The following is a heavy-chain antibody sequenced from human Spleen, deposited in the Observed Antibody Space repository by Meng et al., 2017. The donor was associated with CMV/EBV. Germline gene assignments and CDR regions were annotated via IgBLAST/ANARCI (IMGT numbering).Heavy chain of an antibody. CDR2: VKSKTDGGTT. Sequence: GESLKISCVASGFTFTSAWMSWVRQAPGQGLEWVGRVKSKTDGGTTDYAAPVKGRITISRDDSKNTVYLQMNSLQTEDTAVYYCNTDWKRSISYGGQGILVTVSS. D-gene: IGHD3-3*02. CDR1: GFTFTSAW. J-gene: IGHJ4*02. CDR3: NTDWKRSISY. V-gene: IGHV3-15*01.